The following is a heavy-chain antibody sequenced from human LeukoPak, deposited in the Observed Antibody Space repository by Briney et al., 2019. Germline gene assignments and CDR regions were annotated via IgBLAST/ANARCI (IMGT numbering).Heavy chain of an antibody. J-gene: IGHJ5*02. CDR1: GFIFGRDS. V-gene: IGHV3-48*01. CDR3: VRDNPRCCGVVSANIDDL. CDR2: ISRDSDIR. D-gene: IGHD2-21*02. Sequence: GGSLRLSCAASGFIFGRDSMNWVRQAPGRGLVWISYISRDSDIRYYADSVRGRFHISRDNARNSLYLQMNSLRADDTAMYYCVRDNPRCCGVVSANIDDLWGQGALVTVSS.